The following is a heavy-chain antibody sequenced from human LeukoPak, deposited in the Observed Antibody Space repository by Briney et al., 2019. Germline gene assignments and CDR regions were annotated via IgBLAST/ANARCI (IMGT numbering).Heavy chain of an antibody. CDR2: ISAYNGNT. J-gene: IGHJ4*02. Sequence: ASVKVSCKASGYTFTSYGISWVRQAPGQGLEWMGWISAYNGNTNYAQKLQDRVTMTTDTSTSTAYMELRSLRSDDTAVYYCARDNVVVPAAIGGPLDYWGQGTLVTVSS. CDR3: ARDNVVVPAAIGGPLDY. CDR1: GYTFTSYG. V-gene: IGHV1-18*01. D-gene: IGHD2-2*02.